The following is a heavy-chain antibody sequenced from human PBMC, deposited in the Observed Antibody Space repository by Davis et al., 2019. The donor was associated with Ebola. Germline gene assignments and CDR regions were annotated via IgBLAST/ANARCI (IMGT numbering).Heavy chain of an antibody. D-gene: IGHD3-10*01. CDR3: ARGGSGGYGMDV. J-gene: IGHJ6*02. CDR2: INHSGST. Sequence: ESLKISCAASGFTFSNYWMSWVRQAPGKGLEWIGEINHSGSTNYNPSLKSRVTISVDTSKNQFSLKLSSVTAADTAVYYCARGGSGGYGMDVWGQGTTVTVSS. V-gene: IGHV4-34*01. CDR1: GFTFSNYW.